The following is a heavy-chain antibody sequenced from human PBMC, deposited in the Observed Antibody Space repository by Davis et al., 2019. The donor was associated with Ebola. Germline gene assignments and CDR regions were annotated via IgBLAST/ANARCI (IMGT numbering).Heavy chain of an antibody. Sequence: GESLKISCAASGFTFSSYSMNWVRKAPGKGLEWVSSISSSSSYIYYADSVKGRFTISRDNAKNSLYLQMNSLRAEDTAVYYCARQSLYCSSTSCYTPVWAFDIWGQGTMVTVSS. CDR1: GFTFSSYS. V-gene: IGHV3-21*01. CDR3: ARQSLYCSSTSCYTPVWAFDI. J-gene: IGHJ3*02. D-gene: IGHD2-2*02. CDR2: ISSSSSYI.